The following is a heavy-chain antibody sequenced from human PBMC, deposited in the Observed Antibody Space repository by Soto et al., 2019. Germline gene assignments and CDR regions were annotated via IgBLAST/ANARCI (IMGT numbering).Heavy chain of an antibody. D-gene: IGHD1-26*01. CDR3: AGVGASRVSVDF. J-gene: IGHJ4*02. Sequence: SETLSLTCAVYGGSFSGYYWSWIRQPPGKGLEWIGEINHSGSTNYNPSLKSRVTISVDTSKNQFSLKLNSMTAADTAVYYCAGVGASRVSVDFWGQGTLVTVSS. V-gene: IGHV4-34*01. CDR2: INHSGST. CDR1: GGSFSGYY.